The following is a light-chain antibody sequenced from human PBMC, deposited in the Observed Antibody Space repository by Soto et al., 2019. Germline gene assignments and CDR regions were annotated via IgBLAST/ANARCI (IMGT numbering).Light chain of an antibody. CDR3: QQYVSPPWT. J-gene: IGKJ1*01. V-gene: IGKV3-20*01. Sequence: EIVLTQSPGTLSLSPGERATLSCRASQSLSKTYLAWYQKKPGQAPRLLIDGASSRATGTPDRFSGSGSGTHFTLTISRLEPEDFAVYYCQQYVSPPWTFGQGTKVEIK. CDR2: GAS. CDR1: QSLSKTY.